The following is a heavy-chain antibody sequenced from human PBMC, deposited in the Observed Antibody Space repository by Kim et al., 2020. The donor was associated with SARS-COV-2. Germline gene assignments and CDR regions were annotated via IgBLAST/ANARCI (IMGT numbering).Heavy chain of an antibody. D-gene: IGHD2-15*01. CDR1: GYSFTSYG. V-gene: IGHV1-18*01. J-gene: IGHJ6*03. CDR2: ISIFNGYT. Sequence: ASVKVSCKASGYSFTSYGISWARQAPGQGLEWMGWISIFNGYTHYAQKFQDRVTMTMEIFTSTAYMEVTTLTSDDTAIYYCARRVADSQFFYMDVWGGGTTVTVSS. CDR3: ARRVADSQFFYMDV.